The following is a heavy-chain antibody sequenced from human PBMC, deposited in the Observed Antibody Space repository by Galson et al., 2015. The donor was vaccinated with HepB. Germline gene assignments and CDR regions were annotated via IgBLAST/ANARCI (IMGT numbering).Heavy chain of an antibody. CDR2: IWYDGSNK. CDR3: ARESGYCSSTSCLYYGMDV. CDR1: GFTFSSYG. J-gene: IGHJ6*02. Sequence: SLRLSCAASGFTFSSYGMHWVRQAPGKGLEWVAVIWYDGSNKYYADSVKGRFTISRDNSKNTLYLQMNSLRAEDTAVYYCARESGYCSSTSCLYYGMDVWGQGTTVTVSS. D-gene: IGHD2-2*01. V-gene: IGHV3-33*08.